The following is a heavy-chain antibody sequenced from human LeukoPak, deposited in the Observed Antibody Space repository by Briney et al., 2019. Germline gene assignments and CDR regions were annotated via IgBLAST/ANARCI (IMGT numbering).Heavy chain of an antibody. V-gene: IGHV4-39*02. CDR1: GGSISSSSYY. D-gene: IGHD1-26*01. Sequence: SETLSLTCTVSGGSISSSSYYWGWIRQPPGKGLEWIGSIYYSGSTYYNPSLKSRVTISVDTSKNQFSLKLSSVTAADTAVYYCARELLGATTSIDYWGQGTLVTVSS. CDR3: ARELLGATTSIDY. CDR2: IYYSGST. J-gene: IGHJ4*02.